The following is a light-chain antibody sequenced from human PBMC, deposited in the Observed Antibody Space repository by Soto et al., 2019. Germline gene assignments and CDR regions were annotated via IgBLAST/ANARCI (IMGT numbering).Light chain of an antibody. Sequence: QSALTQPASVSGSPGQSITISCTGTSSDVGSYNLVSWYQQHPGKAPKLMIYEGSKRPSGVPKRFSGSKSGTSASLAISGLQSEDEADYYCATWDDSLNGHVVFGGGTKLTVL. CDR2: EGS. V-gene: IGLV2-14*02. CDR3: ATWDDSLNGHVV. J-gene: IGLJ2*01. CDR1: SSDVGSYNL.